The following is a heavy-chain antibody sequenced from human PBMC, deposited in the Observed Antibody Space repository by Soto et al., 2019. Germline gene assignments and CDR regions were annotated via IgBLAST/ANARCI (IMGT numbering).Heavy chain of an antibody. Sequence: ASVKVSCKASGGTFSSYAISWVRQAPGQGLEWMGGIIPIFGTANYAQKFQGRVTITADESTSTAYMELSSLRSEDTAVYYCARDSSSLYCSSTSCYNNWFDPWGQGTLVTVSS. D-gene: IGHD2-2*01. CDR2: IIPIFGTA. V-gene: IGHV1-69*13. J-gene: IGHJ5*02. CDR1: GGTFSSYA. CDR3: ARDSSSLYCSSTSCYNNWFDP.